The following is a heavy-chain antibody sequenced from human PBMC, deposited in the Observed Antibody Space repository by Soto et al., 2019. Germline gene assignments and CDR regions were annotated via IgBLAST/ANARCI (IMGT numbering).Heavy chain of an antibody. CDR1: GGSISSYY. Sequence: SETLSLTCTVSGGSISSYYWSWIRQPPGKGLEWIGYIYYSGSTNYNPSLKSRVTISVDTSKNQFSLKLSSVTAADTAVYYCARAPTIFGVFYYYYMDVRGKGTTVTVSS. D-gene: IGHD3-3*01. J-gene: IGHJ6*03. CDR2: IYYSGST. CDR3: ARAPTIFGVFYYYYMDV. V-gene: IGHV4-59*01.